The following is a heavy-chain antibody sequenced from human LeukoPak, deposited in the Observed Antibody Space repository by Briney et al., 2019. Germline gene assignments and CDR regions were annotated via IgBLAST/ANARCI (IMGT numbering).Heavy chain of an antibody. CDR2: IYHSGST. V-gene: IGHV4-30-2*01. Sequence: PSQTLSLTCAVSGGSISSGGYSWSWIRQPPGKGLEWIGYIYHSGSTYYNPSLKSRVTISVDRSKNQFSLKLSSVTAADTAVYYCARARVDSDSSGYYTLDAFDIWGQGTMVTVSS. CDR1: GGSISSGGYS. J-gene: IGHJ3*02. CDR3: ARARVDSDSSGYYTLDAFDI. D-gene: IGHD3-22*01.